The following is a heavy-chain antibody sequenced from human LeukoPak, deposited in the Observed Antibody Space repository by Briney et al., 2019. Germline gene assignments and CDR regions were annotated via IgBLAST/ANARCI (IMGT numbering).Heavy chain of an antibody. V-gene: IGHV1-69*05. CDR2: IIPIFGTA. D-gene: IGHD6-13*01. CDR3: ARVRGIAAAGEGWFDP. J-gene: IGHJ5*02. CDR1: GGTFSSYA. Sequence: GSSVKVSCKASGGTFSSYAISWVRQAPGQGLEWMGGIIPIFGTANYAQKFQGRVTITTDESTSTAYMELSSLRSEDTAVYYCARVRGIAAAGEGWFDPWGQGTLVTVSS.